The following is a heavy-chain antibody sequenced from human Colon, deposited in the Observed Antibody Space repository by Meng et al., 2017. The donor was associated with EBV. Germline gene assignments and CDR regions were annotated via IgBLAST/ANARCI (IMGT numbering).Heavy chain of an antibody. CDR3: ARYLSSGNYNTFDL. D-gene: IGHD3-10*01. Sequence: QLHLQESGPGLGKPSETLSLTCTVSGGSINSSSYFWGWIRQSPGKGLEWIACLSYTGNIYYNPSLKSRLTISLDTSKTQFSLKLSSVTAADTAVYFCARYLSSGNYNTFDLWGQGTLVTVSS. V-gene: IGHV4-39*07. CDR2: LSYTGNI. J-gene: IGHJ4*02. CDR1: GGSINSSSYF.